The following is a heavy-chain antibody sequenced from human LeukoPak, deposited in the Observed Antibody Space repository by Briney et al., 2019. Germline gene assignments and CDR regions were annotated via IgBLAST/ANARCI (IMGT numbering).Heavy chain of an antibody. J-gene: IGHJ4*02. D-gene: IGHD5-18*01. Sequence: ASVKVSCKASGYTFTGYYMHWVRQAPGQGLEWMGWINPNSGGTNYAQKLQGRFTMTRDTSISTAYMELSRLRSDDTAVYYCASGVTAMAIEWVDYWGQGTLVTVSS. CDR2: INPNSGGT. CDR1: GYTFTGYY. CDR3: ASGVTAMAIEWVDY. V-gene: IGHV1-2*02.